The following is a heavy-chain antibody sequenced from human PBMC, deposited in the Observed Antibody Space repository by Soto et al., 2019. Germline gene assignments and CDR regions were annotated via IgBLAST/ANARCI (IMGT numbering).Heavy chain of an antibody. Sequence: ASVKVSFKASGGTFSSYAISWVRRAPGQGLEWMGGIIPIFGTANYAQKFQGRVTITADKSTSTAYMEPSSLRSEDTAVYYCAGSITIFGVVIHDEIDPWGQGTLVTVSS. CDR2: IIPIFGTA. CDR3: AGSITIFGVVIHDEIDP. CDR1: GGTFSSYA. J-gene: IGHJ5*02. V-gene: IGHV1-69*06. D-gene: IGHD3-3*01.